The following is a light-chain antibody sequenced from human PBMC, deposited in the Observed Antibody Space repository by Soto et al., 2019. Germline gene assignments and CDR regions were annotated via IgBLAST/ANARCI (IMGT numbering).Light chain of an antibody. V-gene: IGLV3-1*01. J-gene: IGLJ2*01. CDR3: QAWDSSTAFVV. CDR2: QDS. CDR1: KLGDKY. Sequence: SSELTQPPSVSVSPGQTASITCSGDKLGDKYACWYQQKPGQSPVLVIYQDSKRPSGIPERFSGSNSGNTATLTISGTQAMDKADYYCQAWDSSTAFVVFGGGTKVTVL.